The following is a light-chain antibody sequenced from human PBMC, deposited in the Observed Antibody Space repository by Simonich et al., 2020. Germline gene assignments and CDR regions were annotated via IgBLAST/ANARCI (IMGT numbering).Light chain of an antibody. CDR1: NSDVGGYNH. CDR2: DVS. V-gene: IGLV2-14*03. Sequence: QSALNQPASVSGSPGQSITISCPGTNSDVGGYNHVSWYQQNPGKAPKLMIYDVSNRPSGVSNRFSGSKSGNTASLTISGLQAEDEADYYCSSYTSSSTLVVFGGGTKLTVL. CDR3: SSYTSSSTLVV. J-gene: IGLJ2*01.